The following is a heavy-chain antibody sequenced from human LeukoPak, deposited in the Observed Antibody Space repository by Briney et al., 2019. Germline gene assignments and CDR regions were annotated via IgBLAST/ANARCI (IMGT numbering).Heavy chain of an antibody. J-gene: IGHJ5*02. CDR1: GFTFSSYA. CDR2: ISYDGSNK. V-gene: IGHV3-30-3*01. D-gene: IGHD1-14*01. Sequence: PGRSLRLSCAASGFTFSSYAMHWVRQAPGKGLEWVAVISYDGSNKYYADSVKGRFTISRDNAKNSLYLQMNSLRAEDTAVYYCARALSYKAWFDPWGQGTLVTVSS. CDR3: ARALSYKAWFDP.